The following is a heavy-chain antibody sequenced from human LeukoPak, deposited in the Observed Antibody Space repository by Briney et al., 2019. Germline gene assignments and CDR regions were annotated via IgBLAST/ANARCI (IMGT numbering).Heavy chain of an antibody. CDR1: GFTFTEYA. V-gene: IGHV3-23*01. Sequence: GGALRLSCAASGFTFTEYAMTWIRQAPGEGLEWGSSMSDIGPNTYYADSVEGRFTISRDTSKNTLLLQMNSLRADDTALYFCARRLSLRFDAFAVWGPGTVVTVSS. CDR2: MSDIGPNT. J-gene: IGHJ3*01. D-gene: IGHD3-3*01. CDR3: ARRLSLRFDAFAV.